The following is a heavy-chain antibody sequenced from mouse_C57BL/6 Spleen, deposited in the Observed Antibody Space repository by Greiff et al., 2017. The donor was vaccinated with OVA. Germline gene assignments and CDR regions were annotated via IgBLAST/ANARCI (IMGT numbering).Heavy chain of an antibody. CDR1: GYTFTGYW. Sequence: VMLVESGAELMKPGASVKLSCKATGYTFTGYWIEWVKQRPGHGLEWIGEILPGGGSTNYNEKFKGKATFTADTSSNTAYMQLSSLTTEDSAISYYSTITAQATGFAYWGQGTLVTVSA. CDR3: STITAQATGFAY. D-gene: IGHD3-2*02. J-gene: IGHJ3*01. CDR2: ILPGGGST. V-gene: IGHV1-9*01.